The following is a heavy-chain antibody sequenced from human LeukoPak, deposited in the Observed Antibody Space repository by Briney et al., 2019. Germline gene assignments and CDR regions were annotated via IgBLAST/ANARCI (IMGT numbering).Heavy chain of an antibody. Sequence: GGSLRLSCAASGFTFSSYGMRWVRQVPGKGLEWVAFISYDGSNKYYADSVKGRFTISRDNSKNTLYLQMNSLRAEDTAVYYCAKDPRRYSRTGGYFDYWGQGTLVTVSS. D-gene: IGHD6-13*01. V-gene: IGHV3-30*18. CDR2: ISYDGSNK. J-gene: IGHJ4*02. CDR1: GFTFSSYG. CDR3: AKDPRRYSRTGGYFDY.